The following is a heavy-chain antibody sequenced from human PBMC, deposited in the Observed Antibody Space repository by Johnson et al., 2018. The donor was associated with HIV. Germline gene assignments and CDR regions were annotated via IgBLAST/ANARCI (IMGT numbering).Heavy chain of an antibody. CDR2: ISYDGSNK. CDR1: GFSFSRYV. D-gene: IGHD4-17*01. J-gene: IGHJ3*02. V-gene: IGHV3-30-3*01. CDR3: AREVAGDYGDSPGAFDI. Sequence: QVQLVESGGGLIQPGGSLRLSCAASGFSFSRYVMHWVRQAPGKGLEWVSVISYDGSNKYYADSVRGRFTISSDNSKNSLYLQRNSLRDEDTAVYYCAREVAGDYGDSPGAFDIWGQGTMVTVSS.